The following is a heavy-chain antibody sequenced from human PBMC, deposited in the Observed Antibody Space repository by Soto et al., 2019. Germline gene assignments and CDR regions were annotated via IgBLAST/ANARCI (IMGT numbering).Heavy chain of an antibody. V-gene: IGHV5-51*01. CDR3: ARPFDTSGCYDY. Sequence: GESLKISCKASGYRFTDYWIGWVRQMPGKGLECIGIIYPDDSDTRYSPSFQGQVIISADKSITTAYLQWTSLKASDTAIYYCARPFDTSGCYDYWGQGTLVTVSS. D-gene: IGHD6-19*01. CDR1: GYRFTDYW. J-gene: IGHJ4*02. CDR2: IYPDDSDT.